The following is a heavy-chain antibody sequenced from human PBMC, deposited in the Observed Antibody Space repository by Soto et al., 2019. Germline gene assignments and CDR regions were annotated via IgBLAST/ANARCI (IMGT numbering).Heavy chain of an antibody. J-gene: IGHJ4*02. CDR1: GFTFSSYG. Sequence: QAQLVESGGGVVQPGRSLRLSCAASGFTFSSYGMHWVRQAPGTGLVWVAVISYDGGLQHYADSLKGRFTISRDNSKNMVLLQMNSLRAEDTAVYYCVSDRGYGHASVPYSWGQGTLVSVSS. CDR3: VSDRGYGHASVPYS. V-gene: IGHV3-30*03. CDR2: ISYDGGLQ. D-gene: IGHD5-18*01.